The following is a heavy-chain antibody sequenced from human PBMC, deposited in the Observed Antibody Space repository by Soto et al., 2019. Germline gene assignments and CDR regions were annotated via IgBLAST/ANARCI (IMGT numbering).Heavy chain of an antibody. CDR1: GYTFTSYY. Sequence: GASVKVSCKASGYTFTSYYMHWVRQAPGQGLEWMGIINPSGGSTSYAQKFQGRVTMTRDTSTSTVYMELSSLRSEDTAVYYCARDLRVQEPSYYGMDVWGQGPTVTVSS. CDR3: ARDLRVQEPSYYGMDV. D-gene: IGHD4-4*01. J-gene: IGHJ6*02. V-gene: IGHV1-46*01. CDR2: INPSGGST.